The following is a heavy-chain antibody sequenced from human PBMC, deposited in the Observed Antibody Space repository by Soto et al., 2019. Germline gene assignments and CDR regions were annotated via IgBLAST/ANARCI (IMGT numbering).Heavy chain of an antibody. Sequence: ASVKVSCKASGYTFTSYGISWVRQAPGQGLEWKGWISAYNGNTKYAQKLQGRITKNKDTTTSTAYKELKSLKTDDTAVFYCARFPGLAYYYYMDVWGKGTTVTVSS. CDR1: GYTFTSYG. V-gene: IGHV1-18*01. CDR3: ARFPGLAYYYYMDV. D-gene: IGHD4-17*01. J-gene: IGHJ6*03. CDR2: ISAYNGNT.